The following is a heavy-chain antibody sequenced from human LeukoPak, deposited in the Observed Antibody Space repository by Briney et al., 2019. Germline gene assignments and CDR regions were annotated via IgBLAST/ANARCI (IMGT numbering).Heavy chain of an antibody. D-gene: IGHD3-3*01. CDR2: INHSGST. Sequence: SETLSLTCAVYGGSFSGYYWSWIRQPPGKGLEWIGEINHSGSTNYNPSLKSRVTISVDTSKNQFSLKLSSVTAADTAVYYCARGNFWSGYYTGINWFDPWGQGTLVTVSS. CDR1: GGSFSGYY. V-gene: IGHV4-34*01. J-gene: IGHJ5*02. CDR3: ARGNFWSGYYTGINWFDP.